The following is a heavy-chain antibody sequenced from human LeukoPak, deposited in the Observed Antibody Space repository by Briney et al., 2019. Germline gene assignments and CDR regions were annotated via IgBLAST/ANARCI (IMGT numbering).Heavy chain of an antibody. J-gene: IGHJ6*02. CDR1: GGSISSSSYY. Sequence: PSQTLSLTCTVSGGSISSSSYYWGWIRQPPGKGLEWIGSIYYSGSTYYNPSLKSRVTISVDTSKNQFSLKLSSVTAADTAVYYCARQEYYYYGMDVWGQGTTVTVSS. CDR3: ARQEYYYYGMDV. CDR2: IYYSGST. V-gene: IGHV4-39*01.